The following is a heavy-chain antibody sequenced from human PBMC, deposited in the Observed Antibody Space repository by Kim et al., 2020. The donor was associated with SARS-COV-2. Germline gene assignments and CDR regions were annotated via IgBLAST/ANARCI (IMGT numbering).Heavy chain of an antibody. J-gene: IGHJ6*02. Sequence: GGSLRLSCAASGFTFSSYSMNWVRQAPGKGLEWVSSISSSSSYIYYADSVKGRFTISRDNAKNSLYLQMNSLRAEDTAVYYCARRSSSGYEYSTGYYYGMDVWGQGTTVTVSS. CDR3: ARRSSSGYEYSTGYYYGMDV. D-gene: IGHD5-12*01. V-gene: IGHV3-21*01. CDR1: GFTFSSYS. CDR2: ISSSSSYI.